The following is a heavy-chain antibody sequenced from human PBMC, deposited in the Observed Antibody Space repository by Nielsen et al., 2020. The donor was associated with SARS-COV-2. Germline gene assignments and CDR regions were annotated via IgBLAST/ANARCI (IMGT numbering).Heavy chain of an antibody. J-gene: IGHJ6*02. CDR2: INPSGGST. CDR3: AREGVDWTNPLYGMDV. D-gene: IGHD3-9*01. CDR1: GYTFTSYY. V-gene: IGHV1-46*01. Sequence: ASVKVSCKASGYTFTSYYMHWVRQAPGQGLEWMGIINPSGGSTSYAQKFQGRVTMTRDTSTSTVYMELSSLRSEDTAVYYCAREGVDWTNPLYGMDVWGQGTTVTVSS.